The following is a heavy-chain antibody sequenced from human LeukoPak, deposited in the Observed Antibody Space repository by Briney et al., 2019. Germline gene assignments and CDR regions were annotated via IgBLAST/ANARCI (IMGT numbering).Heavy chain of an antibody. J-gene: IGHJ4*02. CDR3: ARAGGSGLIDY. CDR1: SGSISSYY. Sequence: SETLSLTCTVSSGSISSYYWSWIRQPPGKGLEWIGYVSYSGSTRYNPSLKSRVTISINTSKNQFSLKLSSVTAADTAVYYCARAGGSGLIDYWGQGTLVTVSS. CDR2: VSYSGST. D-gene: IGHD6-19*01. V-gene: IGHV4-59*12.